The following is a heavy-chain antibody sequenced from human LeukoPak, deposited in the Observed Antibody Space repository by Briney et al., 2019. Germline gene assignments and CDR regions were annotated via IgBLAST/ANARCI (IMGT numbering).Heavy chain of an antibody. CDR1: GYSFTSYW. Sequence: GESLKISCKGSGYSFTSYWISWVRQMPGKGLEWMGRIDPSDSYTNYSPSFQGHVTISADKSISTAYLQWSSLKASDTAVYYCARQPPRGYNSAWFDSWGQGTLVTVSS. CDR2: IDPSDSYT. CDR3: ARQPPRGYNSAWFDS. D-gene: IGHD6-19*01. V-gene: IGHV5-10-1*01. J-gene: IGHJ5*01.